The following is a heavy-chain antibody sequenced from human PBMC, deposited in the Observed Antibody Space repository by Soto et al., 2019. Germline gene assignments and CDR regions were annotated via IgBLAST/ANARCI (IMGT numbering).Heavy chain of an antibody. J-gene: IGHJ4*02. CDR1: GFTFGYYA. Sequence: GGSLRLSCTASGFTFGYYAMIWVRQAPGKGLEWVGFIRSKAYGGTTEYAASVKGRFTISRDDSKSIAYLQMNSLKTEDTAVYYCTREFYGDYSPNWGQGTLVTVSS. D-gene: IGHD4-17*01. CDR2: IRSKAYGGTT. V-gene: IGHV3-49*04. CDR3: TREFYGDYSPN.